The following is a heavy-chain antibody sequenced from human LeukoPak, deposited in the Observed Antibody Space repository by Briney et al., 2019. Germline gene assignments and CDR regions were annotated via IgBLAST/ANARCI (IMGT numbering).Heavy chain of an antibody. CDR2: ISWNGVTT. D-gene: IGHD6-13*01. CDR1: GFSFRGYT. V-gene: IGHV3-43*01. J-gene: IGHJ4*02. CDR3: AASDGEQQLAL. Sequence: PGGSLRLSCAASGFSFRGYTMHWVRQVPGKGLEWVSLISWNGVTTYYGDSAKGRFTISRDDSKNSLFLQMNSLRSEDTALYYCAASDGEQQLALWGQGTLVTVSS.